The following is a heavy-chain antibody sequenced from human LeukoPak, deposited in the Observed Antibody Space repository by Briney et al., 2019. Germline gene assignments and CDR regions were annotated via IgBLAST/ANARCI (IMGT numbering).Heavy chain of an antibody. D-gene: IGHD1-26*01. J-gene: IGHJ4*02. CDR3: TRDLSSTSNWEFDF. V-gene: IGHV1-2*06. CDR1: GYTFTGYF. Sequence: ASVKVSCKASGYTFTGYFMHWVRQAPGQGLEWMGRINLNSGGTYYAQNFQGRVTMTRDTSISTAYVELSRLTSDDTAMYYCTRDLSSTSNWEFDFWGQGTQVTVSS. CDR2: INLNSGGT.